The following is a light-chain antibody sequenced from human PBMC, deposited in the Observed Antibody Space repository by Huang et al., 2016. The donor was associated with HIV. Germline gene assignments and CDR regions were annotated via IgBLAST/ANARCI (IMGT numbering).Light chain of an antibody. CDR1: QSVSSN. Sequence: EIVMTQSPATLSVSPGERATLSCRASQSVSSNLAWYQQKPGQAARLLIYGASTRATGIPARLSGGGSGTEFTLTISSLQSEDFAVYYCQQYNNWPPYTFGQGTKLEIK. CDR3: QQYNNWPPYT. V-gene: IGKV3-15*01. CDR2: GAS. J-gene: IGKJ2*01.